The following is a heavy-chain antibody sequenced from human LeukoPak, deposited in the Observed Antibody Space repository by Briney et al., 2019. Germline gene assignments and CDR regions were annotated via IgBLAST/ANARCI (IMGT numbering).Heavy chain of an antibody. J-gene: IGHJ4*02. D-gene: IGHD3-22*01. Sequence: SETLSLTCAVYGGSFSGYYWSWIRQPPGKGLEWIGEINHSESTNYNPSLKSRVTISVDTSKNQFSLKLCSVTAADTAVYYCARDPTRTYYYDSSGQGFDYWGQGTLVTVSS. CDR3: ARDPTRTYYYDSSGQGFDY. CDR1: GGSFSGYY. V-gene: IGHV4-34*01. CDR2: INHSEST.